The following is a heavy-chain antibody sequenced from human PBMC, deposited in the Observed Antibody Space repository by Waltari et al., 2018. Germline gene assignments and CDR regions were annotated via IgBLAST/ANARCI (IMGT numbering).Heavy chain of an antibody. J-gene: IGHJ4*02. CDR1: GFTFHNYA. CDR3: VKETAYGYYFDN. V-gene: IGHV3-23*03. D-gene: IGHD3-10*01. CDR2: IYSGGGA. Sequence: EVQLLESGGGLIPQGGSLTLSWAASGFTFHNYAMNWIRQAPGKGLEWSSVIYSGGGAYYADSVKGRFTISRDNSKNTLYLQMSSLRFEDTAVYYCVKETAYGYYFDNWCQGTLVSVSS.